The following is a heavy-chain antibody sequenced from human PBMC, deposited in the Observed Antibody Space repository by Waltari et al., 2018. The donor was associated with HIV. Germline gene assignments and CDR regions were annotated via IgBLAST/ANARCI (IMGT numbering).Heavy chain of an antibody. J-gene: IGHJ3*02. D-gene: IGHD5-18*01. V-gene: IGHV4-61*02. Sequence: QVQLQESGQGLVKPSQTLSLTRTVSGGSISSGSYYWSWNRKPAGKGLEWIGRIYTSGSTNYNPSLKSRVTISVDTSKNQFSLKLSSVTAADTAVYYCARRGIQLWFYAFDIWGQGTMVTVSS. CDR1: GGSISSGSYY. CDR3: ARRGIQLWFYAFDI. CDR2: IYTSGST.